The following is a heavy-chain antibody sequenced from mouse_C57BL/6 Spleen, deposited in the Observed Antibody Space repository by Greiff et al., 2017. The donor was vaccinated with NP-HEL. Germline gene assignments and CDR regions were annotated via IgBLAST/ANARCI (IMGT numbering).Heavy chain of an antibody. V-gene: IGHV3-6*01. CDR2: ISYDGSN. Sequence: EVHLVESGPGLVKPSQSLSLTCSVTGYSITSGYYWNWIRQFPGNKLEWMGYISYDGSNNYNPSLKNRISITRDTSKNQFFLKLNSVTTEDTATYYCARDGDYYGSSGGYAMDYWGQVTSVTVSS. CDR3: ARDGDYYGSSGGYAMDY. D-gene: IGHD1-1*01. J-gene: IGHJ4*01. CDR1: GYSITSGYY.